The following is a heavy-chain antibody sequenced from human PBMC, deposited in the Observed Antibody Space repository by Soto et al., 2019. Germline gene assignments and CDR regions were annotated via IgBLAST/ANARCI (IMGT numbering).Heavy chain of an antibody. J-gene: IGHJ4*02. D-gene: IGHD3-16*02. V-gene: IGHV3-13*01. CDR3: ASSHDYVWGNYPPY. CDR1: GFTFRDFD. Sequence: GGSLRLSCEASGFTFRDFDIYWVRQAAGEGLECVSGIGTLHDTYYAASVQGRFTISRDNARGSVYLQMNSLRADDTAMYYCASSHDYVWGNYPPYWGQGTQVTVSS. CDR2: IGTLHDT.